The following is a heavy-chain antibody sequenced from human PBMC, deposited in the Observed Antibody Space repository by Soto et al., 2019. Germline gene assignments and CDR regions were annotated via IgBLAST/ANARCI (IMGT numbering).Heavy chain of an antibody. V-gene: IGHV1-3*01. CDR1: GYTFTSYA. Sequence: ASVKVSCKASGYTFTSYAMHWVRQAPGQRLEWMGWINAGNGNTKYSQKFQGRVTITRDTSASTAYMELSSLRSEDTAVYYCVRDLFGVVPYYMDVWGKGTTVTVSS. J-gene: IGHJ6*03. CDR3: VRDLFGVVPYYMDV. D-gene: IGHD3-3*01. CDR2: INAGNGNT.